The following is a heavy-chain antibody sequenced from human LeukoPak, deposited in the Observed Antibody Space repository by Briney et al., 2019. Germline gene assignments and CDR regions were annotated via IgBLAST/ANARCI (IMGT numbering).Heavy chain of an antibody. CDR1: GFTFTTYW. CDR3: AKGYRDYELDAFDI. CDR2: MKPDGSEI. J-gene: IGHJ3*02. D-gene: IGHD5-12*01. V-gene: IGHV3-7*03. Sequence: PGGSLRLSCAASGFTFTTYWMSWVRQAPGKGLEWVANMKPDGSEIFYVDSVKGRFTISRDNSKNTLFLQMNSLRAEDTAVYYCAKGYRDYELDAFDIWGQGTIVTVSS.